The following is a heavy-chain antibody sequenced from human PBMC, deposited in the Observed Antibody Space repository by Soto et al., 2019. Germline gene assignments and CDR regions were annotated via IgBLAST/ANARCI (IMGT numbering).Heavy chain of an antibody. V-gene: IGHV4-39*07. D-gene: IGHD2-2*01. J-gene: IGHJ6*02. CDR1: GGSISSSSYY. CDR3: ARAYYCSSTSCYSYYYYYGMDV. CDR2: IYYSGST. Sequence: PSETLSLTCTVSGGSISSSSYYWGWIRQPPGKGLEWIGSIYYSGSTYYNPSLKSRVTISVDTSKNQFSLKLSSVTAADTAVYYCARAYYCSSTSCYSYYYYYGMDVWGQGTTVTVSS.